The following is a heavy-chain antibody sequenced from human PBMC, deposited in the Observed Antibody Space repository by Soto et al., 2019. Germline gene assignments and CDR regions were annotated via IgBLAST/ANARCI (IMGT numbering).Heavy chain of an antibody. CDR2: IYHSGST. Sequence: QVQLQESGPGLVKPSGTLSLTCAVSGGSISSSNWWSWVRQPPGKGLEWIGEIYHSGSTNYNPSLKSRVTISVDKSKNQFSLKLSSVTAADTAVYYCARAIGYCISTSCHYYYYGMDVWGQGTTVTVSS. D-gene: IGHD2-2*01. CDR3: ARAIGYCISTSCHYYYYGMDV. CDR1: GGSISSSNW. V-gene: IGHV4-4*02. J-gene: IGHJ6*02.